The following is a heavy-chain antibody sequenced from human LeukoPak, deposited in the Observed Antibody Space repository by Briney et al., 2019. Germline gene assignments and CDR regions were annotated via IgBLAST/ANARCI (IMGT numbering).Heavy chain of an antibody. J-gene: IGHJ4*02. CDR3: ARVVRLPSLFWSGYEYFDY. V-gene: IGHV1-69*06. CDR2: VIPIFGTA. Sequence: ASVKVSCKASGGTFSSYAISWVRQAPGQGLEWMGGVIPIFGTANYAQKFQGRVTITADKSTSTAYMELSSLRSEDTAVYYCARVVRLPSLFWSGYEYFDYWGPGTLVTVSS. D-gene: IGHD3-3*01. CDR1: GGTFSSYA.